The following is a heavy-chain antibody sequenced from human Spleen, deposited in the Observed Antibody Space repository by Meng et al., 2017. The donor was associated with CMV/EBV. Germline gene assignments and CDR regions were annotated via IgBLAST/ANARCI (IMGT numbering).Heavy chain of an antibody. V-gene: IGHV3-23*01. CDR3: AKVSTNFDWFDP. D-gene: IGHD2-2*01. Sequence: GESLKISCAASGFTFSQYGMSWVRQAPGKGLEWVSKIGANGDNTYYAESVRGRFTISRDNSKNTMYLQMNTLRAEDTALYYCAKVSTNFDWFDPWGQGTLVTVSS. CDR1: GFTFSQYG. CDR2: IGANGDNT. J-gene: IGHJ5*02.